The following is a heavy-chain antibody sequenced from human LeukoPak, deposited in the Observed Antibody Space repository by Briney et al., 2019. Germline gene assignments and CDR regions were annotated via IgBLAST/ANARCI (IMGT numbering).Heavy chain of an antibody. CDR1: GGSVSSGSYY. J-gene: IGHJ4*02. CDR2: VYYSGST. D-gene: IGHD1-26*01. Sequence: SETLSLTCTVSGGSVSSGSYYWSWIRQPPGKGLEWIGYVYYSGSTNYNPSLKSRVTISVDTSKNQFSLKLSSVTAADTAVYYCARSPPWELGQFDYWGQGTLVTVSS. V-gene: IGHV4-61*01. CDR3: ARSPPWELGQFDY.